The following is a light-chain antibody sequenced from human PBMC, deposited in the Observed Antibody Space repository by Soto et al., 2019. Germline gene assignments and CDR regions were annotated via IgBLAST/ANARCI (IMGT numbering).Light chain of an antibody. CDR2: TTN. CDR3: AECDDSLNGHV. Sequence: QSVLTQPRSASGTPGQRVTISCSGNSSNIGTSSVHWFQQLPGTAPKLLISTTNQRPSGVPERFSGSKSGTSASLAISGFQSEDEADYYCAECDDSLNGHVFGTGTKVTGL. CDR1: SSNIGTSS. J-gene: IGLJ1*01. V-gene: IGLV1-44*01.